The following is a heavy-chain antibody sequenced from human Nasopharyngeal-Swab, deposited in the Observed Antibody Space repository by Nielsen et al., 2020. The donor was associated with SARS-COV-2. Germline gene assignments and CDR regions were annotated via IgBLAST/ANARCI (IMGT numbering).Heavy chain of an antibody. CDR1: GYTFTSFS. CDR2: ISSYNGDT. J-gene: IGHJ4*02. D-gene: IGHD3-10*01. CDR3: ATAYGSVSSPEY. Sequence: ASVKVSCKASGYTFTSFSISWVRQAPGQGLEWMGWISSYNGDTHYAHSLQGRITMTTDTSTSTAYLELRILRSDDTAMYYCATAYGSVSSPEYWGQGTLVTVSS. V-gene: IGHV1-18*01.